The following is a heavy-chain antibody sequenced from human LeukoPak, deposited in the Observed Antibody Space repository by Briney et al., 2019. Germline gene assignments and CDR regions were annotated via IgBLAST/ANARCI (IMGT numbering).Heavy chain of an antibody. V-gene: IGHV3-21*01. J-gene: IGHJ6*03. D-gene: IGHD5-12*01. CDR2: ISSSSSYI. Sequence: GGSLRLSCAASGFTFSSYSMNWVRQAPGKGLEWVSSISSSSSYIYYADSVKGRFTISRDNAKNSLYLQMNRLRAEDTAVYYCARGIGYSGYDFPYYYYMDVWGKGTTVTISS. CDR3: ARGIGYSGYDFPYYYYMDV. CDR1: GFTFSSYS.